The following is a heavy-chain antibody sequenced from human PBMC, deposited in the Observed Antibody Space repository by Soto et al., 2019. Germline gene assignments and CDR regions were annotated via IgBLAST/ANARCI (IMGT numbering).Heavy chain of an antibody. Sequence: GGSLRLSCAASGFTFSSYSMNWVRQAPGKGLEWVSSISSSSSYIYYADSVKGRFTISRDNAKNSLYLQMNSLRAEDTAVYYCARGNVRVRGVVAYWGQGTLVTVSS. CDR2: ISSSSSYI. CDR3: ARGNVRVRGVVAY. J-gene: IGHJ4*02. V-gene: IGHV3-21*01. D-gene: IGHD3-10*01. CDR1: GFTFSSYS.